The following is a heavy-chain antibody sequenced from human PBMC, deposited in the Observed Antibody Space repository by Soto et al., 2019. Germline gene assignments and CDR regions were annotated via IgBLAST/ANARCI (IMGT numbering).Heavy chain of an antibody. J-gene: IGHJ4*02. D-gene: IGHD2-8*01. CDR3: ARGWGKYFGVNDF. CDR1: GYTFNTFG. V-gene: IGHV1-18*01. CDR2: ISGYGGKR. Sequence: IQLVQSAGAVTRPGASVRVSCKASGYTFNTFGVNWVRQAPGQGLEWMGCISGYGGKRDYSRKLQGRITLTADPSTSTSYMELRNLTSDDTAVYYCARGWGKYFGVNDFWGQRTLVTVSS.